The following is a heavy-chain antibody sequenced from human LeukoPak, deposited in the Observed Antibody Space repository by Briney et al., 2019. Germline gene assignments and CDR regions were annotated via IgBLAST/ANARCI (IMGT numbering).Heavy chain of an antibody. Sequence: SETLSLTCTVSGGSISSYYWSWIRQPPGKGLEWIGYIYYSGSTNYNPSLKSRVTISVDTSKNQFSLKLSSVTAADTAVYYCARDSHDFWSGYYDYWGPGTLVTVSS. CDR1: GGSISSYY. D-gene: IGHD3-3*01. CDR3: ARDSHDFWSGYYDY. J-gene: IGHJ4*02. V-gene: IGHV4-59*01. CDR2: IYYSGST.